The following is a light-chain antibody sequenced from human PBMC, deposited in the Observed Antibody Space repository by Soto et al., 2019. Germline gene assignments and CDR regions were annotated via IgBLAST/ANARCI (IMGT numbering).Light chain of an antibody. CDR2: DTS. CDR1: TGAVTSGHY. CDR3: SAYTVSRTYV. V-gene: IGLV7-46*01. Sequence: QAVVTQEPSLTVSPGGTVTLTCGSSTGAVTSGHYPYWFQQKPGQAPRTLIYDTSRKHSWTPARFSGSLLGGKAVLTLSAAQPEDEAEYYCSAYTVSRTYVFGTGTKVTVL. J-gene: IGLJ1*01.